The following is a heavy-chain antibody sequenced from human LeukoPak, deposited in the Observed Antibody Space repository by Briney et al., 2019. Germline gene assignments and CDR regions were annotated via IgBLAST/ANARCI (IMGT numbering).Heavy chain of an antibody. Sequence: GGSLRLSCLASGFIFSNYEMNWVRQAPGKGLEWISYIGASGRTMYYADSVKGRFTISRDNAMESLFLQMNSLRAEDTAVYYCARLSDALDYWGQGALSPSPQ. CDR3: ARLSDALDY. CDR2: IGASGRTM. J-gene: IGHJ4*02. V-gene: IGHV3-48*03. D-gene: IGHD2-21*02. CDR1: GFIFSNYE.